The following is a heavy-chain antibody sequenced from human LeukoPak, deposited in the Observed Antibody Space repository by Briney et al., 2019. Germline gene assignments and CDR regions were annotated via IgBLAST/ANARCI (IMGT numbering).Heavy chain of an antibody. CDR3: AREQTYYYDSSGYYYFDY. V-gene: IGHV3-48*01. D-gene: IGHD3-22*01. CDR1: GLTFSSYS. Sequence: GGSLRLSCAASGLTFSSYSMNWVRQAPGKGLEWVSYISSSSTIYYADSVKGRFTISRDNAKNSLYLQMNSLRAEDTAVYYCAREQTYYYDSSGYYYFDYWGQGTLVTVSS. J-gene: IGHJ4*02. CDR2: ISSSSTI.